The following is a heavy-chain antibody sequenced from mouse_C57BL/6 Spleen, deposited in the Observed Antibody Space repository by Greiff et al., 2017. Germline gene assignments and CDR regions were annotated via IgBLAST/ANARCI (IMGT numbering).Heavy chain of an antibody. V-gene: IGHV1-80*01. CDR2: IYPGDGDT. D-gene: IGHD1-1*01. J-gene: IGHJ4*01. CDR3: ARSRGSSPMDY. Sequence: QVQLKQSGAELVKPGASVKISCKASGYAFSSYWMNWVKQRPGKGLEWIGQIYPGDGDTNYNGKFKGKATLTADKSSSTAYMQLSSLTSEDSAVYFCARSRGSSPMDYWGQGTSVTVSS. CDR1: GYAFSSYW.